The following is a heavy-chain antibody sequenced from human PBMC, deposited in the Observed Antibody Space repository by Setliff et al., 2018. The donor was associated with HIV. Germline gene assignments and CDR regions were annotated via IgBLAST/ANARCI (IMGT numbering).Heavy chain of an antibody. Sequence: SETLSLTCTVSGGSISSYYWSWIRQPPGKGLEWIGYIYYSGSTNYNPSLKSRVTISVDTSKNQLSLKLSSVTAADTAVYYCARDYSGWYYFDCWGQGTLVTVSS. D-gene: IGHD6-19*01. J-gene: IGHJ4*02. CDR2: IYYSGST. V-gene: IGHV4-59*01. CDR1: GGSISSYY. CDR3: ARDYSGWYYFDC.